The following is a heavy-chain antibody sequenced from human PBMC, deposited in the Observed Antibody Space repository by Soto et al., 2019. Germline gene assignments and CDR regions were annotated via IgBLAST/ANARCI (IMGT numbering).Heavy chain of an antibody. Sequence: SETLSLTCAVSGGSISSGGYSWSWIRQPPGKGLEWIGYIYHSGSTYYNPSLKSRVTISVDRSKNQFSLKLSSVTAADTAVYYCASSSSWYKGEDYYYGMDVWGQGTTVTVSS. CDR2: IYHSGST. V-gene: IGHV4-30-2*01. CDR1: GGSISSGGYS. D-gene: IGHD6-13*01. CDR3: ASSSSWYKGEDYYYGMDV. J-gene: IGHJ6*02.